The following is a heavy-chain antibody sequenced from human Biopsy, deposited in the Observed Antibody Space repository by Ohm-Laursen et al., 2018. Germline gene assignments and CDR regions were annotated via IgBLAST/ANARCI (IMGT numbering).Heavy chain of an antibody. V-gene: IGHV1-69*11. D-gene: IGHD2-2*01. CDR3: AREAIGYQLPCDD. CDR1: TGTFNSYG. Sequence: VSSVKVSCKAPTGTFNSYGIIWVRQAPGQGLEWMGRIIPILRTTAYAQTFLGRVTITADSPTSTVDMELTSLTSDDTAAYFCAREAIGYQLPCDDWGQGTLVTVSS. J-gene: IGHJ4*02. CDR2: IIPILRTT.